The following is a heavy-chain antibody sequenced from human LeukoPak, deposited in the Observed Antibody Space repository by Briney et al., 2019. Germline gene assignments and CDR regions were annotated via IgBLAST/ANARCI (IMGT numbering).Heavy chain of an antibody. D-gene: IGHD3-22*01. CDR3: ASFAYDSSGYSDY. J-gene: IGHJ4*02. CDR1: GFTFSSYW. V-gene: IGHV3-7*01. CDR2: IKQDGSEK. Sequence: PGGSLRLSCAASGFTFSSYWISWVRQAPGKGLEWVANIKQDGSEKYYVDSVKGRFTISRDNAKNSLYLQMNSLRAEDTAVYYCASFAYDSSGYSDYWGQGTLVTVSS.